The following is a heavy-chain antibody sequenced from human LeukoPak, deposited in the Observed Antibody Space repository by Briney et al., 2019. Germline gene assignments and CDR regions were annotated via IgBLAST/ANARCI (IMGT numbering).Heavy chain of an antibody. CDR2: LYYSGST. CDR1: GGSISSGDYY. V-gene: IGHV4-30-4*01. D-gene: IGHD4-17*01. CDR3: ARDVDDYGDSYYYYGMDV. J-gene: IGHJ6*02. Sequence: SQTLCLTRTVSGGSISSGDYYWGSVRQPPGKGLEWLGYLYYSGSTYYTPSLTSRVSLSVDTSKNQFSLKLSSVTAAYTAVYYCARDVDDYGDSYYYYGMDVWGQGTTVTVSS.